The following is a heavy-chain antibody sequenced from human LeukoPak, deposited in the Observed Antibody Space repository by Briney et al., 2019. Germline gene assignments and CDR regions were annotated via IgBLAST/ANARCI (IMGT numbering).Heavy chain of an antibody. CDR1: GFTFSSYW. CDR2: INSDGSST. CDR3: AREGSSSSWYYYYMDV. V-gene: IGHV3-74*01. J-gene: IGHJ6*03. Sequence: GGSLRLSCAASGFTFSSYWMHWVRQAPGKGLVWVSRINSDGSSTSYADSVKGRFTISRDNAKNTLYLQMNSLRAEDTAVYYCAREGSSSSWYYYYMDVWGKGTTVTISS. D-gene: IGHD6-13*01.